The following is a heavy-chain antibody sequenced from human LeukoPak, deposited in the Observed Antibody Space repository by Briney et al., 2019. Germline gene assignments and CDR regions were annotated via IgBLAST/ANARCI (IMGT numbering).Heavy chain of an antibody. V-gene: IGHV3-21*01. CDR2: ISSSSSYI. CDR3: ARSEWQTDAFDI. Sequence: GGSLRLSCAASGFRFSSYSMNWVRQGPGKGLERVSSISSSSSYIYYADSVKGRFTVSRDNAKKSLYLQMNSLRAEDTAVFYCARSEWQTDAFDIWGQGTTVTVSS. D-gene: IGHD3-3*01. J-gene: IGHJ3*02. CDR1: GFRFSSYS.